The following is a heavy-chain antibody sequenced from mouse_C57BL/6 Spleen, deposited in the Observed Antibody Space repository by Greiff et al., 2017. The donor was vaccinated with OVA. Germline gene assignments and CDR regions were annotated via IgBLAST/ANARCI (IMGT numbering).Heavy chain of an antibody. D-gene: IGHD2-3*01. CDR3: ARFYDGYFDY. V-gene: IGHV1-26*01. CDR1: GYTFTDYY. Sequence: VQLQQSGPELVKPGASVKISCKASGYTFTDYYMNWVKQSHGKSLEWIGDINPNNGGTSYNQKFKGKATLTVDKSSSTAYMELRSLTSEASAVYYCARFYDGYFDYWGQGTTLTVSS. CDR2: INPNNGGT. J-gene: IGHJ2*01.